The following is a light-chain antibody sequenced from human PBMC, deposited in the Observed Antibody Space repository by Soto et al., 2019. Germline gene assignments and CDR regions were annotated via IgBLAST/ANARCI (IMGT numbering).Light chain of an antibody. V-gene: IGLV2-23*02. Sequence: QSALTQPASVSGSPGQSITISCTGTNSDVGNYNRVSWYQQHPGTAPKLVIYEVTKRPSGVSNRFSGSKSGNTASLTISGLQGEDEADDYCFSYAGSNNFLFGGGTKLTVL. CDR1: NSDVGNYNR. CDR2: EVT. CDR3: FSYAGSNNFL. J-gene: IGLJ2*01.